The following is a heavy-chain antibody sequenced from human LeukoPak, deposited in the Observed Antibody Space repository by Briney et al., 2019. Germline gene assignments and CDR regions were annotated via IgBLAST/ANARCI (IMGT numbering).Heavy chain of an antibody. CDR1: GFTFSSYN. D-gene: IGHD2-15*01. CDR3: ARGYCRGGSCYSGDAFDI. CDR2: ISTSSSYI. V-gene: IGHV3-21*01. J-gene: IGHJ3*02. Sequence: PGGSLRLSCAASGFTFSSYNMNWVRQAPGKGLEWVSFISTSSSYIYYADSVKGRFTISRDNAKNSLYLQMNSLRAEDTAVYYCARGYCRGGSCYSGDAFDIWGQGTMVTVSS.